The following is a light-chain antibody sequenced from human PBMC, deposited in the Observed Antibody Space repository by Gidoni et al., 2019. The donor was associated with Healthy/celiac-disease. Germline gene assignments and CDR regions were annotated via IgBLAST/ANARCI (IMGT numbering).Light chain of an antibody. J-gene: IGKJ1*01. CDR3: QQYGSSSF. CDR1: QSVSSSY. Sequence: EIVLTQSPGTLSLSPGERATLSCRASQSVSSSYLAWYQQKPGQAPRLLIYGASSRATGIPDRFSGSGSGTDFTLTISRLEPEDFAVYYCQQYGSSSFFXQXTKVEIK. V-gene: IGKV3-20*01. CDR2: GAS.